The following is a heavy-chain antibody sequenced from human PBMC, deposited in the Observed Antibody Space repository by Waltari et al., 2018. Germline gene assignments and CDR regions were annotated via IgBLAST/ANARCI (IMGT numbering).Heavy chain of an antibody. CDR1: GGSISSGGYY. CDR2: IYHSGST. V-gene: IGHV4-31*03. CDR3: TRDRWSSSTAYYFDY. Sequence: QVQLQESGPGLVKPSQTLSLTCTVSGGSISSGGYYWSWIRQHPGKGLEWIGYIYHSGSTYYNPSLKSRVTISVDRSKNQFSLKLSSVTAADTAVYYCTRDRWSSSTAYYFDYWGQGTLVTVSS. D-gene: IGHD6-13*01. J-gene: IGHJ4*02.